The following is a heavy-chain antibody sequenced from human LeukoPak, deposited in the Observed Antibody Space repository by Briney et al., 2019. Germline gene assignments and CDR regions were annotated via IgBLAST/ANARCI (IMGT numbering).Heavy chain of an antibody. CDR2: ISAYNGNT. D-gene: IGHD4-17*01. J-gene: IGHJ4*02. CDR3: ATGLMTTVTTVDY. CDR1: GYTFTSYG. Sequence: PVASVKVSCKASGYTFTSYGISWVRQAPGQGLEWMGWISAYNGNTNYAQKFQGRVTMTEDTSTDTAYMELSSLRSEDTAVYYCATGLMTTVTTVDYWGQGTLVTVSS. V-gene: IGHV1-18*01.